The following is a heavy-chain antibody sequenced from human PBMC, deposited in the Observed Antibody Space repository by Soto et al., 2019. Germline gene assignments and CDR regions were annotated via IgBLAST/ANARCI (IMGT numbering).Heavy chain of an antibody. Sequence: GGSLRLSCAASGFTFRDYYISWSRQAPGKGLEWVSYISSSGSTIYYADSVKGRFTISRDNAKNSLYLQMNSLRAEDTAVYYCARVPDYYDSPDYWGQGTLVTVSS. CDR2: ISSSGSTI. D-gene: IGHD3-22*01. CDR3: ARVPDYYDSPDY. J-gene: IGHJ4*02. CDR1: GFTFRDYY. V-gene: IGHV3-11*01.